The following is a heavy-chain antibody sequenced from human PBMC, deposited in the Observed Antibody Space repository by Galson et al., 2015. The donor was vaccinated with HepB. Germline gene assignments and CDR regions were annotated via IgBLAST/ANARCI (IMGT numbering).Heavy chain of an antibody. CDR1: GYTFTDYV. D-gene: IGHD3-3*01. CDR3: ARSPLRFLDWLPYYDYYYMDV. CDR2: MNTNTGKP. V-gene: IGHV7-4-1*02. J-gene: IGHJ6*03. Sequence: CKASGYTFTDYVVNWVRQAPGQGLEWMGWMNTNTGKPTYAPGFAGRFAFSLDTSVTTAYLQISSLETDDTAVYYCARSPLRFLDWLPYYDYYYMDVWGEGTTVTVSS.